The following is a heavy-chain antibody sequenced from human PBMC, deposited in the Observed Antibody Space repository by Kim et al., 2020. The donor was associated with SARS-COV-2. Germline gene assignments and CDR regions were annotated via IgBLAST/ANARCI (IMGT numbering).Heavy chain of an antibody. CDR2: ST. V-gene: IGHV4-31*02. J-gene: IGHJ4*02. CDR3: ARVKFGLPDY. Sequence: STYYNPSLKSRVTISVGTSKNQFSLKLSSVTAADTAVYYCARVKFGLPDYWGQGTLVTVSS. D-gene: IGHD3-10*01.